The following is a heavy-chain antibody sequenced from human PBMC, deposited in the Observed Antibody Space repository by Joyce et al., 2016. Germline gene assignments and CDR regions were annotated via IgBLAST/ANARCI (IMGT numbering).Heavy chain of an antibody. V-gene: IGHV4-4*02. D-gene: IGHD3-22*01. CDR3: ARGVSFTYYSNWFDP. Sequence: QVQLQESGPALVKPSGPLSLTCAVSGVSINSANWWSWVRQSPGKGLEWIGEMHRSGNSNYNPSLKSRVTISLDKSKSQFSLKLKSVTAADTAIYFCARGVSFTYYSNWFDPWGQGTLVTVSS. CDR2: MHRSGNS. CDR1: GVSINSANW. J-gene: IGHJ5*02.